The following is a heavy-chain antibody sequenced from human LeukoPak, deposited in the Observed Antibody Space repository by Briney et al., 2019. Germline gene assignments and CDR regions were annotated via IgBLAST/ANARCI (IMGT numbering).Heavy chain of an antibody. CDR2: IIPIFGTA. CDR3: AREDEADFNWFDP. D-gene: IGHD3/OR15-3a*01. CDR1: GGTFSSYA. J-gene: IGHJ5*02. V-gene: IGHV1-69*06. Sequence: SVKVSCKASGGTFSSYAISWVRQAPGQGLEWMGGIIPIFGTANYAQKFQGRVTITADKSTSTAYMELSSLRSEDTAVYYCAREDEADFNWFDPWGQGTLVTVSS.